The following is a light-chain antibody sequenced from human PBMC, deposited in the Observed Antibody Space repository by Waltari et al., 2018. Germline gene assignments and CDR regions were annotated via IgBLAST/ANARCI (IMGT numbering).Light chain of an antibody. V-gene: IGLV2-23*02. CDR3: CSYAGSSTWV. CDR2: EVS. Sequence: QSALTQPASVSGSPGQSITISCTGTSSDVGTYNLVSWYQQHPGKAPKFMIYEVSKRLSGVSNRFSGSKSGNTASLTISGLQAEDEAAYYCCSYAGSSTWVFGGGTKLTVL. CDR1: SSDVGTYNL. J-gene: IGLJ3*02.